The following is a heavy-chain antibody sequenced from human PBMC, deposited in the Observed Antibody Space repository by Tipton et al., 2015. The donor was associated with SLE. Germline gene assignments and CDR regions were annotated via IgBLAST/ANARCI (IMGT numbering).Heavy chain of an antibody. CDR2: MGYSGRS. J-gene: IGHJ2*01. CDR1: GFTFSSYW. CDR3: ARANLHKSLVDWYFDL. V-gene: IGHV4-59*01. D-gene: IGHD3-16*02. Sequence: LRLSCEASGFTFSSYWMSWIRQPPGKGLEWIGYMGYSGRSHYNPSLRSRVTISLDTSENEFSLKLSSVTAADTAVYYCARANLHKSLVDWYFDLWGRGTLVTVSS.